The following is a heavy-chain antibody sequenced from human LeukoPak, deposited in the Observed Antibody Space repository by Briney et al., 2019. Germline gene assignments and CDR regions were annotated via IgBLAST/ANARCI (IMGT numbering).Heavy chain of an antibody. J-gene: IGHJ4*02. Sequence: GGSLRLSCAASGFTFSSYAMSWVRQAPGKGLEWVSAISGSGGSTYYADSVKGRFTISRDNSKNTLYLQMNSLRAEDTAVYYCANAGDFWSGYYPHDYWGQGTLVTVSS. V-gene: IGHV3-23*01. D-gene: IGHD3-3*01. CDR3: ANAGDFWSGYYPHDY. CDR1: GFTFSSYA. CDR2: ISGSGGST.